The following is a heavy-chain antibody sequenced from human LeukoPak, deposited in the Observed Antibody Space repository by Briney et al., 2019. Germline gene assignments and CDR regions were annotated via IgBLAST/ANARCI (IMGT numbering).Heavy chain of an antibody. CDR1: GYTFTSYG. CDR2: ISTYDGDT. J-gene: IGHJ4*02. CDR3: ARGSSYGFSMAY. V-gene: IGHV1-18*01. Sequence: ASVKVSCKASGYTFTSYGINWVRQAPGQGLEWTGWISTYDGDTNYAQKLQGRVTMTTDTSTNTAYMELRSLRSDDTAVYYCARGSSYGFSMAYWGQGTLVIVSS. D-gene: IGHD3-16*01.